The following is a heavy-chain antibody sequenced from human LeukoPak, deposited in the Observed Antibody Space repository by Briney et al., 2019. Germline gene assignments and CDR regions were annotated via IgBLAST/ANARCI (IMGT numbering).Heavy chain of an antibody. CDR3: ARQHYYYDSSGPEYFQH. V-gene: IGHV3-53*01. J-gene: IGHJ1*01. Sequence: GGSLRLSCAASGFTVSSNHMSWVRQAPGKGLEWVSVIYSGGSTYYADSVKGRFTISRDNSKNTLYLQMNSLRAEDTAVYYCARQHYYYDSSGPEYFQHWGQGTLVTVSS. CDR2: IYSGGST. D-gene: IGHD3-22*01. CDR1: GFTVSSNH.